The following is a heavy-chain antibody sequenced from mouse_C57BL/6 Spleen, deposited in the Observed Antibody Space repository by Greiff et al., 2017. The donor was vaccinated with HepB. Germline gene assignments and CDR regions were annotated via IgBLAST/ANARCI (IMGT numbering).Heavy chain of an antibody. J-gene: IGHJ1*03. V-gene: IGHV1-82*01. CDR1: GYSFSSSW. D-gene: IGHD1-1*01. Sequence: VKLMESGPELVKPGASVKISCKASGYSFSSSWMNWVKQRPGKGLEWIGRIYPGDGDTNYNGKFKGKATLTADKSSSTAYMQLSSLTSEDSAVYFCARWGYYYGSSYGGYFDVWGTGTTVTVSS. CDR2: IYPGDGDT. CDR3: ARWGYYYGSSYGGYFDV.